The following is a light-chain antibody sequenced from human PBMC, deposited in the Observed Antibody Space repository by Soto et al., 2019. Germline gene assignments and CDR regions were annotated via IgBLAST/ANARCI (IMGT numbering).Light chain of an antibody. J-gene: IGKJ1*01. V-gene: IGKV1-5*01. CDR2: DVS. Sequence: DIQLTQSPSTLSSSVGDRVTITCRASPSLSGRLAWYQQRPGQAPKLLIYDVSTLESGVPSRFSGTGTGSGTEFTLSISDLQPDDFATYYCQQYNYYSTVGPGTKVEVK. CDR3: QQYNYYST. CDR1: PSLSGR.